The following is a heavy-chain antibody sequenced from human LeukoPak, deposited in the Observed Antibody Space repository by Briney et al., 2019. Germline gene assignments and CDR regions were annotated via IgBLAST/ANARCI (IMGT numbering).Heavy chain of an antibody. CDR1: GFTFSNYA. V-gene: IGHV3-30*01. CDR2: ISYDGSIK. J-gene: IGHJ4*02. Sequence: GGSLRLSCTASGFTFSNYALHWVRQAPGKGLEWVAVISYDGSIKYFAASVKGRFTISRDNSKNTPYLQINSLRAEDTAVYYCARDSTYYYDSGSSGPHYFDYWGQGTLVTVSS. D-gene: IGHD3-10*01. CDR3: ARDSTYYYDSGSSGPHYFDY.